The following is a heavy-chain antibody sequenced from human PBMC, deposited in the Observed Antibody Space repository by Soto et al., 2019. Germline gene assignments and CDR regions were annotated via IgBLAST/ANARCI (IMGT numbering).Heavy chain of an antibody. CDR2: VSAYNGER. CDR1: GYTFTNYG. D-gene: IGHD3-3*01. CDR3: SRGSIIPAAGDY. J-gene: IGHJ4*01. Sequence: QVQLVQSGAEVKKPGASVKVSCKASGYTFTNYGINWVRQAPGQGRGWLGGVSAYNGERRYAQRVQARVIMTTDTSTTTAYMEFRTLRSDHTAVYYCSRGSIIPAAGDYWGPGTLVTVS. V-gene: IGHV1-18*01.